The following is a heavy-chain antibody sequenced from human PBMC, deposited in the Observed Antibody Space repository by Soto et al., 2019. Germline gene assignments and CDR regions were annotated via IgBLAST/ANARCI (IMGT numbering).Heavy chain of an antibody. Sequence: QIQLVESGGDVVQPGKSLRLSCAASGFNFGFFGMHWVRQAPGKGLEWVAFISGGGINTQYEDSVRSRITLTRDYPRKTMYLQMDSLRDDDAALYYCAKGNLYFDFDSFGLGTLVTVSS. CDR2: ISGGGINT. J-gene: IGHJ4*02. V-gene: IGHV3-30*18. CDR1: GFNFGFFG. D-gene: IGHD2-8*01. CDR3: AKGNLYFDFDS.